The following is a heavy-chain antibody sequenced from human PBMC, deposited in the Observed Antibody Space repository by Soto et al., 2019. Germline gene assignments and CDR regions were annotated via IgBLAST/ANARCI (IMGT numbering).Heavy chain of an antibody. CDR1: GFTVSSNY. CDR2: IYSGGST. V-gene: IGHV3-53*01. Sequence: GGSLRLSCAASGFTVSSNYMSWVRQAPGKGLEWVSVIYSGGSTYYADSVKGRFTISRDNSKNTLYLQMNSLRAEDTAVYYCARGITGSSSYFDYWGQGTLVTVSS. CDR3: ARGITGSSSYFDY. J-gene: IGHJ4*02. D-gene: IGHD6-6*01.